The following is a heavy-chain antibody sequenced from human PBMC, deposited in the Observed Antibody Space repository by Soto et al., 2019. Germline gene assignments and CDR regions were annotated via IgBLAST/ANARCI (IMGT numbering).Heavy chain of an antibody. J-gene: IGHJ4*02. Sequence: EVQLLESGGGLVQPGGSLRLSCAASGFTFSSYAMSWVRQAPGKGLEWVSSISGSGGGTYYTDSVKGRFTISRDNSKTTVYLQMNSLRAEDTAEYYGARDQRGFTSTARIDYWGQGALVTVSS. CDR1: GFTFSSYA. CDR2: ISGSGGGT. CDR3: ARDQRGFTSTARIDY. D-gene: IGHD6-13*01. V-gene: IGHV3-23*01.